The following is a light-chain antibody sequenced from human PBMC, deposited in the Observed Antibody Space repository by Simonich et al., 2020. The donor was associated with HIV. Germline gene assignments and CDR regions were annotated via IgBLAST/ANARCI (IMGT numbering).Light chain of an antibody. CDR1: QSVLHSSTNNKN. CDR3: HQYYSIPT. V-gene: IGKV4-1*01. J-gene: IGKJ1*01. Sequence: DIVMTQSPDSLAASLGERATINCKASQSVLHSSTNNKNLAWYQQKPGPPPKRLIYWASNRESGVPDRFSGSGSGTNFTLTISSLQAEDVAVYYCHQYYSIPTFGQGTKAEVK. CDR2: WAS.